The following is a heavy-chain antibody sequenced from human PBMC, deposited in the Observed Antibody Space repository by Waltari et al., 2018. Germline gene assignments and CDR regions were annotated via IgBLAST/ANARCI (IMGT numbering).Heavy chain of an antibody. CDR3: AGDRAIGLFFDY. V-gene: IGHV4-4*02. Sequence: QVQLQASGPGLMKPSGTLSLTCAVSGDSVSGNYWWSWVRQSPEKGLEWIGQVHHSGKTHYNPSIQSRVTISVDSPKNHFSLTLKSVTAADTAVYYCAGDRAIGLFFDYWGRGTLVTVSS. CDR2: VHHSGKT. D-gene: IGHD2-2*01. CDR1: GDSVSGNYW. J-gene: IGHJ4*02.